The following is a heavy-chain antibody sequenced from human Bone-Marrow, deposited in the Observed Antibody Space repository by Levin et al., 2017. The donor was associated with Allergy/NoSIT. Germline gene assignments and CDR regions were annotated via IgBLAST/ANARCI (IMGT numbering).Heavy chain of an antibody. CDR2: TNTDGTTT. CDR3: ARASASHRSKDFDS. Sequence: PGGSLRLSCAASGFTLSSSWMHWVRQAPGKGLVWVSQTNTDGTTTSYADSVRGRFTLSRDIAKNTLYLDMNSLRAEDTAVYYCARASASHRSKDFDSWGQGTLVTVSS. D-gene: IGHD6-13*01. V-gene: IGHV3-74*01. CDR1: GFTLSSSW. J-gene: IGHJ4*02.